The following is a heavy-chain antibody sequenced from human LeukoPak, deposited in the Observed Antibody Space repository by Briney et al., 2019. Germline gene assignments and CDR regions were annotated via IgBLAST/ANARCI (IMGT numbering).Heavy chain of an antibody. J-gene: IGHJ5*02. CDR1: GGSISSSSYY. D-gene: IGHD6-19*01. Sequence: SETLSLTCTVSGGSISSSSYYWSWVRQPAGKGLEWIGRLYASGSTNYNPSLKSRVTISLDTSRNQFSLKLTSVTAADTAVYYCARERDYNNGWYGFDPLGQGTLVTVSS. CDR2: LYASGST. CDR3: ARERDYNNGWYGFDP. V-gene: IGHV4-61*02.